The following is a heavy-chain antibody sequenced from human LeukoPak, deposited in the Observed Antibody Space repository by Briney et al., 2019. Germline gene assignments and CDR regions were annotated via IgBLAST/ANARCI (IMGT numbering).Heavy chain of an antibody. Sequence: PGGSLRLSCAAYGFTFSSYWMSWVRQAPGKGLEWVANIKQDGSEKYYVDSVKGRFTISRDNAKNSLYLQMNSLRAEDTAVYYCASDFWSGYPDYWGQGTLVTVSS. CDR3: ASDFWSGYPDY. CDR1: GFTFSSYW. D-gene: IGHD3-3*01. V-gene: IGHV3-7*01. J-gene: IGHJ4*02. CDR2: IKQDGSEK.